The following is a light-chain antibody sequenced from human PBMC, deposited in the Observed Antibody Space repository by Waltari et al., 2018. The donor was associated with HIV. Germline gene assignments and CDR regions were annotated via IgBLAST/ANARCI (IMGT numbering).Light chain of an antibody. V-gene: IGLV2-23*02. CDR2: EVK. Sequence: QSALTQPASVSGSPGQSITISCTGSISHVGNSDLVSCYQQYPGKAPKLIIYEVKKWPSGISDRFSGSKSGTTASLTISGLQADDEADYYCCSYAGTHTYVFGTGTRVTVL. J-gene: IGLJ1*01. CDR3: CSYAGTHTYV. CDR1: ISHVGNSDL.